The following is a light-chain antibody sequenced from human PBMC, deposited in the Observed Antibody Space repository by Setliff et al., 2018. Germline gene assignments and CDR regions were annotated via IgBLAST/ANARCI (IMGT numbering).Light chain of an antibody. CDR1: SSDVGGYNY. Sequence: QSVLTQPASASGSPGQSITISCTGTSSDVGGYNYVSWYQQHPGKVPKLIIYEVNNRPSGVSDRFAGSKSGNTASLTISGLQPEDEADYYCNSYTSTSAHVFGTGTKGTVL. CDR3: NSYTSTSAHV. V-gene: IGLV2-14*01. CDR2: EVN. J-gene: IGLJ1*01.